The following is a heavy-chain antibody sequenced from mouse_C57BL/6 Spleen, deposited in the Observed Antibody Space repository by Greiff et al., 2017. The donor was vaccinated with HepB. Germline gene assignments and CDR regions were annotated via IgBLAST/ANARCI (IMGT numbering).Heavy chain of an antibody. D-gene: IGHD2-2*01. CDR3: AREGLGYPFAY. CDR2: IDPSDSET. CDR1: GYTFTSYW. Sequence: QVQLQQPGAELVRPGSSVKLSCKASGYTFTSYWMHWVKQRPIQGLEWIGNIDPSDSETHYNQKFKDKATLTVDKSSSTAYMQLSSLTSEDSAVYYCAREGLGYPFAYWGQGTLVTVSA. J-gene: IGHJ3*01. V-gene: IGHV1-52*01.